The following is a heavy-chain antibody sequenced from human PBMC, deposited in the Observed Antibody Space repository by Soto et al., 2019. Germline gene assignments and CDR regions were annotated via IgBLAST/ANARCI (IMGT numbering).Heavy chain of an antibody. CDR1: GFTFSSYA. D-gene: IGHD3-10*01. Sequence: GGSLRLSCAASGFTFSSYAMHWVRQAPGKGLEWVAVISYDGSNKYYADSVKGRFTISRDNSKNTLYLQMNSLRAEDTAVYYCARGNMVRGVTMGAGTAKNYGMDVWGQGTTVTVSS. CDR2: ISYDGSNK. J-gene: IGHJ6*02. V-gene: IGHV3-30-3*01. CDR3: ARGNMVRGVTMGAGTAKNYGMDV.